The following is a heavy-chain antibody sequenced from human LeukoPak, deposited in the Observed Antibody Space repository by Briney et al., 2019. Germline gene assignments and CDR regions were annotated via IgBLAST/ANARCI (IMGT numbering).Heavy chain of an antibody. CDR1: GYTFTSYD. J-gene: IGHJ5*02. D-gene: IGHD6-13*01. CDR2: MNPKSGNT. CDR3: ARDGRAAAGTDWFDP. Sequence: ASVKVSCKASGYTFTSYDINWVRHATGQGLEWMGWMNPKSGNTGYAQKFQGRVTMTRNTSISTAYMELSSLRSEDTAVYYCARDGRAAAGTDWFDPWGQGTPVTVSS. V-gene: IGHV1-8*01.